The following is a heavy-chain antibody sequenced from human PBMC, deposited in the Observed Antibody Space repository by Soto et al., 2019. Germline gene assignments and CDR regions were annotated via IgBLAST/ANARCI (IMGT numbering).Heavy chain of an antibody. CDR3: ARDSPRYGRLEAFDI. J-gene: IGHJ3*02. V-gene: IGHV4-59*01. Sequence: QVQLQESGPGLVKPSETLSLTCTVSGGSISSYYWSWIRQPPGKGLEWIGYSYYSGSTNYNPSLKSRVTISVDTSKNQFSLKLSSVTAADTAVYYCARDSPRYGRLEAFDIWGQGTMVTVSS. D-gene: IGHD4-17*01. CDR1: GGSISSYY. CDR2: SYYSGST.